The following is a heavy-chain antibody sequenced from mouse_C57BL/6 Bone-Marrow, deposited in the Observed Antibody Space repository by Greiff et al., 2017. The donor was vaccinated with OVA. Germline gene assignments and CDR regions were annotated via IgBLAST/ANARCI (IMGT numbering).Heavy chain of an antibody. CDR2: IRSKSNNYAT. CDR3: VPTRFYAMDY. V-gene: IGHV10-1*01. Sequence: EVHLVESGGGLVQPKGSLKLSCAASGFSFNTYAMNWVRQAPGKGLEWVARIRSKSNNYATYYADSVKDRFTISRDDSESMLYLQMNNLKTEDTAMYYCVPTRFYAMDYWGQGTSVTVSS. CDR1: GFSFNTYA. J-gene: IGHJ4*01.